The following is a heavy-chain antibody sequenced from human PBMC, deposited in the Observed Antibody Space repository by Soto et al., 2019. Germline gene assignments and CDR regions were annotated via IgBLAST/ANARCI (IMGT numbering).Heavy chain of an antibody. CDR2: IGASGDNT. Sequence: EVQLLESGGGLVQPGGSLRLSCAASGFTFNRFAMTWVRQAPGKGLEWVSTIGASGDNTFYADAVKGRFTISRDNSGDTLFLQMNRLRAEDTALYYCAKLVYCSGGTCYLDYYNGLDVWGQGTTVTVSS. D-gene: IGHD2-15*01. V-gene: IGHV3-23*01. CDR3: AKLVYCSGGTCYLDYYNGLDV. J-gene: IGHJ6*02. CDR1: GFTFNRFA.